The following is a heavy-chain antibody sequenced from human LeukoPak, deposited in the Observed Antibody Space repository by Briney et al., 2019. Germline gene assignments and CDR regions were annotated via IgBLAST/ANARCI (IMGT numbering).Heavy chain of an antibody. CDR2: INPNSGGT. CDR3: ARGPYWFGELLSPFDY. J-gene: IGHJ4*02. Sequence: ASVEVSCKASGYTFTGYYMHWVRQAPGQGLEWMGWINPNSGGTNYAQKFQGRVTMTRDTSISTAYMELSRLRSDDTAVYYCARGPYWFGELLSPFDYWGQGTLVTVSS. V-gene: IGHV1-2*02. D-gene: IGHD3-10*01. CDR1: GYTFTGYY.